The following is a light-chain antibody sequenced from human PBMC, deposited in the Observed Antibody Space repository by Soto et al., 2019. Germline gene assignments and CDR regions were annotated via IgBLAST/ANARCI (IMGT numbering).Light chain of an antibody. V-gene: IGKV1-33*01. CDR3: QQYDNLPLT. Sequence: DIQMTQSPSSLSPSLGDRVTITCQASQDISNYLNWYQQKPGKAPKLLIYDASNLETGVPARFTGSGSGTYFTFTISSLQPEDIATYYCQQYDNLPLTFGGGTKVEIK. CDR2: DAS. J-gene: IGKJ4*01. CDR1: QDISNY.